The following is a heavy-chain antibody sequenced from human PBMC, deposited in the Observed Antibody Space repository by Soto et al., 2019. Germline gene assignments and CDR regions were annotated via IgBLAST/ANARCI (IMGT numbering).Heavy chain of an antibody. CDR1: GFTFSRYG. CDR2: ISYDGYDK. Sequence: PGGSLRLSCATSGFTFSRYGIHWVRQAPGKGLEWVAHISYDGYDKYYADSVKGRFTVSRDNSKNTLYLQMNGLGADDTALYYCSKGKEYCSGYDCYRIAPELDFWGQGTLVTVSS. CDR3: SKGKEYCSGYDCYRIAPELDF. D-gene: IGHD2-15*01. J-gene: IGHJ4*02. V-gene: IGHV3-30*18.